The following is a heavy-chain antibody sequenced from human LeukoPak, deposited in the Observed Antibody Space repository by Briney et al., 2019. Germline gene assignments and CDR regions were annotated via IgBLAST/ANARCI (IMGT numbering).Heavy chain of an antibody. V-gene: IGHV1-69*01. Sequence: SVKVSCKASGGTFSSYAISWVRQAPGQGLERMGGIIPIFGTANYAQKFQGRVTITADESTSTAYMELSSLRSEDTAVYYCASRPPGDYYYYYMDVWGKGTTVTVSS. J-gene: IGHJ6*03. CDR3: ASRPPGDYYYYYMDV. CDR1: GGTFSSYA. CDR2: IIPIFGTA. D-gene: IGHD3-10*01.